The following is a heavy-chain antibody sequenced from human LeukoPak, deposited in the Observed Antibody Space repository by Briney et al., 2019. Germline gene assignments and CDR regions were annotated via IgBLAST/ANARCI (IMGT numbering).Heavy chain of an antibody. J-gene: IGHJ4*02. D-gene: IGHD6-13*01. CDR3: AKEGSGSSRSSFDY. CDR1: GFNFNNHA. Sequence: TGGSLRLSCAASGFNFNNHAMHWVRQAPGEGLEWVAVISYSETRIHYADSVKGRLTISRDNSKNTLFLQMDSLTADDTAVYYCAKEGSGSSRSSFDYWGQGTLVTVSS. V-gene: IGHV3-30*01. CDR2: ISYSETRI.